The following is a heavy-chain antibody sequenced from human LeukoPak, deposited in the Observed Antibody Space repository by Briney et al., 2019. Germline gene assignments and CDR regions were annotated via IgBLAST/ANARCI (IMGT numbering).Heavy chain of an antibody. Sequence: XXWVRQAPGQGXEWIGWISAYNGNTNYAQQLQGRVTMTTDPSTSTAYMELRSLRSDDTAVYYCARDGGVPAAMWRIFDYWGQGTLVTVSS. J-gene: IGHJ4*02. CDR2: ISAYNGNT. V-gene: IGHV1-18*01. D-gene: IGHD2-2*01. CDR3: ARDGGVPAAMWRIFDY.